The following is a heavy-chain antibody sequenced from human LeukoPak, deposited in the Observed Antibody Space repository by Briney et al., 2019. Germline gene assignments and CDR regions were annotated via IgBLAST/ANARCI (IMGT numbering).Heavy chain of an antibody. J-gene: IGHJ4*02. CDR3: ARGCGDGSCYLSFDY. V-gene: IGHV4-39*01. CDR2: IYYGGTN. Sequence: SETPSLTCTVSGGSISSSSYYWGWIRQPPGKGLEWIGNIYYGGTNSYTPSLKSRLTISVDTSKNQFSLKLSSVTAADTAVYFCARGCGDGSCYLSFDYWGQGTLVTVSS. D-gene: IGHD2-15*01. CDR1: GGSISSSSYY.